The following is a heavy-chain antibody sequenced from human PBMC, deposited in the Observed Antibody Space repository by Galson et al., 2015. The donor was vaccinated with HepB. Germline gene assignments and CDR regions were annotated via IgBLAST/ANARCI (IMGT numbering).Heavy chain of an antibody. CDR3: AKNGGSWSFDL. CDR1: GASISSYY. CDR2: ITDTGST. J-gene: IGHJ2*01. D-gene: IGHD3-16*01. V-gene: IGHV4-59*12. Sequence: SETLSLTCTVSGASISSYYWSWFRQSPGQGLEWVGYITDTGSTTYNPSLKSRVTLSLDTSKNQFSLEVTSVTASDTAVYYCAKNGGSWSFDLWGRGTLVTVSS.